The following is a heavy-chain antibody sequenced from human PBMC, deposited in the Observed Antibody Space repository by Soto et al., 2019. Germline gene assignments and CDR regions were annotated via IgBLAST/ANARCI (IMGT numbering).Heavy chain of an antibody. CDR2: ISYDGSNK. D-gene: IGHD3-3*01. J-gene: IGHJ4*02. CDR1: GFTFSSYG. Sequence: PGGSLRLSCAASGFTFSSYGMHWVRQAPGKGLEWVAVISYDGSNKYYADSVKGRFTISRDNSKNTLYLQMNSLRAEDTAVYYCAKWLFYGGNSGFDYWGQGTLVTVSS. V-gene: IGHV3-30*18. CDR3: AKWLFYGGNSGFDY.